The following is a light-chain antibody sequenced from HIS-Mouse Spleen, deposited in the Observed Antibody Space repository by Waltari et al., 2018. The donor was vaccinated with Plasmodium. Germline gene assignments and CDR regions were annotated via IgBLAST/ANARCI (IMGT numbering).Light chain of an antibody. J-gene: IGKJ1*01. CDR3: QQYNSYWT. V-gene: IGKV1-5*03. CDR2: KAF. CDR1: QSISSW. Sequence: DIQMTQSPSTLSASVGDRVTITCRASQSISSWLAWYQQKPGKAPKLLIYKAFSLERGVPSRFSGSGSGTEFTLTISSLQPDDFATYYCQQYNSYWTFGQGTKVEIK.